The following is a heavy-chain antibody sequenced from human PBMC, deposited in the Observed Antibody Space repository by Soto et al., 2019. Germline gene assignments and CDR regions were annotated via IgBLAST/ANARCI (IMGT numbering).Heavy chain of an antibody. J-gene: IGHJ4*02. V-gene: IGHV3-74*03. CDR2: INTDGSST. D-gene: IGHD3-10*01. CDR1: GFTFSRHW. Sequence: GGSLRLSCAASGFTFSRHWMHWVRQAPGKGLVWVSRINTDGSSTTYADSVKGRFTISRDNAKNTLYLQMNSLRAEDTAVYYCVKAAARGDYWGQGTLVTVSS. CDR3: VKAAARGDY.